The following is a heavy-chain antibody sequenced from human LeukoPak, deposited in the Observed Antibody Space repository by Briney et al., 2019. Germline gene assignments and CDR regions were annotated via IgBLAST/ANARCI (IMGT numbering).Heavy chain of an antibody. D-gene: IGHD1-14*01. CDR3: ARDLLREPSYYYYYMDV. Sequence: SQTLSLTCAISGDSVSSNSAAWNWIRQSPSRGLEWLGRTYYRSKWYNDYAVSVKSQITINPDTSKNQFSLQLNSVTPEDTAVYYCARDLLREPSYYYYYMDVCGKGTTVTVS. CDR2: TYYRSKWYN. CDR1: GDSVSSNSAA. J-gene: IGHJ6*03. V-gene: IGHV6-1*01.